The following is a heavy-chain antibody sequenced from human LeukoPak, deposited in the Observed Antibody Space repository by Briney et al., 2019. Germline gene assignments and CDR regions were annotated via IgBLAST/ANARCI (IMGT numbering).Heavy chain of an antibody. D-gene: IGHD3-10*01. CDR3: ARVRRLGFGEDYYGMDV. Sequence: SQTLSLSSTVSVGSISGGGYYSSWIRLQPGKGLEWIGYIYYSGSTYYNPSLKSRVTISVDTSKNQFSQKLSSVTAADTAVYYCARVRRLGFGEDYYGMDVWGQGTTVTVSS. CDR2: IYYSGST. CDR1: VGSISGGGYY. J-gene: IGHJ6*02. V-gene: IGHV4-31*03.